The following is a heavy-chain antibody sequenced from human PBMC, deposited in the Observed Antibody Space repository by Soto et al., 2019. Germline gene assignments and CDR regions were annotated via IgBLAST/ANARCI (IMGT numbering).Heavy chain of an antibody. CDR1: GFTFSSYW. CDR3: XRXXXXXXXXXGXXGRH. J-gene: IGHJ4*02. V-gene: IGHV3-74*01. CDR2: IKSDGSGT. Sequence: EVQLVESGGGLVQPGESLTLSCAASGFTFSSYWMHWVRQAPGKGLVWVSRIKSDGSGTYYADSVKGRLTISRDNARNTLYLQMNSLRVEDTXXXFXXRXXXXXXXXXGXXGRHWGQGTLVTVSS.